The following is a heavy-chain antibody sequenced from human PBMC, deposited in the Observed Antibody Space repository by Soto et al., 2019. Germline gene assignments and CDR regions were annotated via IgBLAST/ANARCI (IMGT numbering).Heavy chain of an antibody. CDR1: GDSVTSGSYY. CDR3: ARDWGLLPYYVMNV. V-gene: IGHV4-61*03. Sequence: QVQLQESAPGLVKPSETQSLTCIVSGDSVTSGSYYWTWLRQPPGKGLEWIGYISYTGRTKYNPSLQSRVTISVDTSKNDFSLNLSSVTAADTAVYFCARDWGLLPYYVMNVWGHWTAVTVSS. J-gene: IGHJ6*02. CDR2: ISYTGRT. D-gene: IGHD7-27*01.